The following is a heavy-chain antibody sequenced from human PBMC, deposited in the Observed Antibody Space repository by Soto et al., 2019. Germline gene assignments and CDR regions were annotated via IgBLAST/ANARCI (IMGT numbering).Heavy chain of an antibody. CDR1: GGTISSYT. J-gene: IGHJ6*02. V-gene: IGHV1-69*04. D-gene: IGHD2-2*01. CDR2: IIPILGIA. Sequence: SVKASCKASGGTISSYTISWVRQAPEQGLEWMGRIIPILGIANYAQKFQGRVTITADKSTSTAYMELSSLRSDDTAVYYCARDFGTDIVLVPAPMAADYYYYGMDAWGQGTTVTVSS. CDR3: ARDFGTDIVLVPAPMAADYYYYGMDA.